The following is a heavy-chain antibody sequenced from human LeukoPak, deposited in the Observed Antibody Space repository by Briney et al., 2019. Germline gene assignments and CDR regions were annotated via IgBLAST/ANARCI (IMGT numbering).Heavy chain of an antibody. D-gene: IGHD1-1*01. J-gene: IGHJ4*02. CDR1: GGSFSGYS. Sequence: SETLSLTCALYGGSFSGYSLTWIRQPPGKGLEWIGEINHSGINHFNPSLKSRVTISADTSKKQVFLKLSSVTAADTAVYYCARGTPTGGFDYWGQGTLVTVSS. CDR2: INHSGIN. CDR3: ARGTPTGGFDY. V-gene: IGHV4-34*01.